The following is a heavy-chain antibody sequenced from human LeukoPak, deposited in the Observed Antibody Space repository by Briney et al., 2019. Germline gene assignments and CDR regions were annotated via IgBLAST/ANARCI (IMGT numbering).Heavy chain of an antibody. Sequence: TGGSLRLSCAASGFTFSSYAMSWVRQAPGKGLEWVSATSGSGGSTYYADSVKGRFTISRDNSKNTLYLQMNSLRAEDTAVYYCAKSWGRWGTTDYYFDYWGQGTLVTVSS. CDR1: GFTFSSYA. J-gene: IGHJ4*02. CDR2: TSGSGGST. V-gene: IGHV3-23*01. D-gene: IGHD2/OR15-2a*01. CDR3: AKSWGRWGTTDYYFDY.